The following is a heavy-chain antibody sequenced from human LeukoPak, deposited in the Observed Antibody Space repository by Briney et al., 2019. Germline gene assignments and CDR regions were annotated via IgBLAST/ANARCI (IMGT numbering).Heavy chain of an antibody. D-gene: IGHD3-10*01. J-gene: IGHJ4*02. CDR2: INHSGST. CDR3: ARGHRPGWFGELFFDY. Sequence: SETLSLTCAVYGGSFNGYYWSWIRQPPGKGLEWIGEINHSGSTNYNPSLKSRVTISVDTSKNQFSLKLSSVTAADTAVYYCARGHRPGWFGELFFDYWGQGTLVTVSS. V-gene: IGHV4-34*01. CDR1: GGSFNGYY.